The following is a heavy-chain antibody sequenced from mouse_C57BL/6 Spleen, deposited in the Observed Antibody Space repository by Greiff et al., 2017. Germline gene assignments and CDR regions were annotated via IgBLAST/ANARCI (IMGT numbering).Heavy chain of an antibody. D-gene: IGHD2-4*01. J-gene: IGHJ3*01. CDR1: GFTFTDYY. CDR2: IRNKANGYTT. Sequence: DVQLVESGGGLVQPGGSLSLSCAASGFTFTDYYMSWVRQPPGKALEWLGFIRNKANGYTTEYSASVKGRFTISRDNSQSILYLQMNALRAEDSATYYCARSYDYYSFAYWGQGTLVTVSA. V-gene: IGHV7-3*01. CDR3: ARSYDYYSFAY.